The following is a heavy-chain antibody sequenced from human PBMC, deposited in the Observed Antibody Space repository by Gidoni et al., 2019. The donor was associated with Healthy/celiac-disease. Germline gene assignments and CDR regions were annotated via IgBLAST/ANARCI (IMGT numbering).Heavy chain of an antibody. CDR1: GFTFSSYW. CDR3: AREGQWLVLNWYFDL. D-gene: IGHD6-19*01. Sequence: EVQLVESGGGLVQPGGSLRLACAASGFTFSSYWMSWVRQAPGKGLEWVANIKQDGSEKYYVDSVKGRFTISRDNAKNSLYLQMNSLRAEDTAVYYCAREGQWLVLNWYFDLWGRGTLVTVSS. V-gene: IGHV3-7*03. CDR2: IKQDGSEK. J-gene: IGHJ2*01.